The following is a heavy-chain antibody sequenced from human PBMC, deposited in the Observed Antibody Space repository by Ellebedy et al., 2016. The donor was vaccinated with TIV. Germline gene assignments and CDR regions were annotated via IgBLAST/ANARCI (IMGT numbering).Heavy chain of an antibody. Sequence: GESLKISXAASGFTFSSYWMHWVRQAPGEGLVWVSRVNSDGSSTRYADSVEGRFTISRDNAKNTPFLQMNSLRAEDTALYYCARDGPLFGDYPDYWGQGTLVTVSS. V-gene: IGHV3-74*01. J-gene: IGHJ4*02. CDR3: ARDGPLFGDYPDY. CDR1: GFTFSSYW. D-gene: IGHD4-17*01. CDR2: VNSDGSST.